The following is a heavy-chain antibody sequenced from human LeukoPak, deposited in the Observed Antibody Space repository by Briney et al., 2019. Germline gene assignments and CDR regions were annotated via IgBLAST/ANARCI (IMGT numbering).Heavy chain of an antibody. D-gene: IGHD7-27*01. CDR3: ARGRNWGSAIFDY. CDR1: GGSFSGYY. J-gene: IGHJ4*02. V-gene: IGHV4-34*01. CDR2: INHSGST. Sequence: SETLSLTCAVYGGSFSGYYWSWIRQPPGKGLEWIGEINHSGSTNYNPPLKSRVTIPVDTSKNQFSLELSSVTAADTAVYYCARGRNWGSAIFDYWGQGTLVTVSS.